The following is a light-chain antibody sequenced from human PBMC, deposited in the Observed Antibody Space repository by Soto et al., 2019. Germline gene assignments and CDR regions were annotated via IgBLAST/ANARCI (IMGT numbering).Light chain of an antibody. Sequence: EIVLTQPPAILSVSPGERATLSCRASQSVGSNYLAWYQQKPGQAPRILIFGASGRATGIPDRFSGSGSGTDFTLTISRLEPEDFAVYYCQQCGSSPITFGQGTRLEI. J-gene: IGKJ5*01. V-gene: IGKV3-20*01. CDR3: QQCGSSPIT. CDR2: GAS. CDR1: QSVGSNY.